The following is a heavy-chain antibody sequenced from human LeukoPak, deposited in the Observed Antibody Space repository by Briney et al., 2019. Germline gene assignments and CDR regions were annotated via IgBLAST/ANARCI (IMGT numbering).Heavy chain of an antibody. V-gene: IGHV1-46*01. D-gene: IGHD3-9*01. J-gene: IGHJ4*02. CDR1: GYTFTSYH. CDR3: ARSREFYYDILTGYYYFDY. Sequence: ASVKVSCKASGYTFTSYHMHWVRQAPGQGLEWMGIINPSGGSTSYAQKFQGRVTMTRDTSISTAYMELSRLRSDDTAVYYGARSREFYYDILTGYYYFDYWGQGTLVTVSS. CDR2: INPSGGST.